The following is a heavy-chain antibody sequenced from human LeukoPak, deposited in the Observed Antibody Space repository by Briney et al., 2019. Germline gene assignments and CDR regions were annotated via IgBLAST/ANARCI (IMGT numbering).Heavy chain of an antibody. V-gene: IGHV3-66*01. Sequence: GSLRLSCAASGFTVSSNYMSWVRQAPGKGLEWVSVIYSGGSTYYADSVKGRFTISRDNSKNTLYLQMNSLRAEDTAVYYCARDAVTRWSSSWTGAYYYGMDVWGQGTAVTVSS. CDR2: IYSGGST. D-gene: IGHD6-13*01. J-gene: IGHJ6*02. CDR3: ARDAVTRWSSSWTGAYYYGMDV. CDR1: GFTVSSNY.